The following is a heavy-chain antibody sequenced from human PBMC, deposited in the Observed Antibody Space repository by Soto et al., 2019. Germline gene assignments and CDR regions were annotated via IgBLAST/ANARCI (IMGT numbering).Heavy chain of an antibody. CDR1: GFTFSSYW. CDR3: ARDSGYYYYYYMDV. CDR2: INSDGSST. J-gene: IGHJ6*03. V-gene: IGHV3-74*01. D-gene: IGHD6-25*01. Sequence: GGSLRLSCAASGFTFSSYWMHWVRQAPGKGLVWVSRINSDGSSTSYADSVKGRFTISRDNAKNSLYLQMNSLRAEDTAVYYCARDSGYYYYYYMDVWGKGTTVTVSS.